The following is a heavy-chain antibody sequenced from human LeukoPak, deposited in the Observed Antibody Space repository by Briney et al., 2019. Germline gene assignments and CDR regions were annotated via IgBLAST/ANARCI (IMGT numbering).Heavy chain of an antibody. CDR1: GYSINNYW. J-gene: IGHJ5*02. D-gene: IGHD2-15*01. Sequence: GESLKISCKGSGYSINNYWIGWVRQMPGKGLEWMGIIYPADSDIRYSPSFQGQVTISADKSISTTYLQWSSLKASDTAMYYCARQEYCSGGSCYTWFDPWGQGTLVIVSS. CDR3: ARQEYCSGGSCYTWFDP. CDR2: IYPADSDI. V-gene: IGHV5-51*01.